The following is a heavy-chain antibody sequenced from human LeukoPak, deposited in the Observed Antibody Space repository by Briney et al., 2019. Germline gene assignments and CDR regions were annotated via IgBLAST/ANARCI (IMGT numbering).Heavy chain of an antibody. D-gene: IGHD6-13*01. CDR2: ISAGGGST. CDR1: GLTFSDYS. CDR3: AKDAAGPGY. V-gene: IGHV3-23*01. J-gene: IGHJ4*02. Sequence: GGSLRLSCAASGLTFSDYSMTWVRQAPGKGLFWVSGISAGGGSTYYADSVKGRFTISRDNSRNTLYLQMNSLRAEDTAVYYCAKDAAGPGYWGQGTLVTVSS.